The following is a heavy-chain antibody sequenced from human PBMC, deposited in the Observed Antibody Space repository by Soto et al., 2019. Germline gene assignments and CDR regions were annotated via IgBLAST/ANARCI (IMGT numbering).Heavy chain of an antibody. D-gene: IGHD1-1*01. Sequence: DVQLVESGGGLIQPGESLRLSCVAFGLTISGKKYVAWVRQAPGKGLEWVSALYDVDGSFYADSVTGRFTTSSDSTKTTVYLQMNDLRPDDTAVLYCATWHEREHAFDVWGQGTTVTISS. CDR1: GLTISGKKY. CDR2: LYDVDGS. V-gene: IGHV3-53*01. CDR3: ATWHEREHAFDV. J-gene: IGHJ3*01.